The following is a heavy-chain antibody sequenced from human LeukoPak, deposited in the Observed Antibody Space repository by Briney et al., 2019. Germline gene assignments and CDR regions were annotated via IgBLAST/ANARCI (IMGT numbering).Heavy chain of an antibody. D-gene: IGHD2-15*01. CDR2: INWNGGST. CDR3: AKDRVAATLIRGFNWFDP. Sequence: GGSLRLSCAASGFTFDDYGMSWVRQAPGKGLEWVSGINWNGGSTGYADSVKGRFTISRDNAKNSLYLQMNSLRAEDTAVYYCAKDRVAATLIRGFNWFDPWGQGTLVTVSS. CDR1: GFTFDDYG. V-gene: IGHV3-20*04. J-gene: IGHJ5*02.